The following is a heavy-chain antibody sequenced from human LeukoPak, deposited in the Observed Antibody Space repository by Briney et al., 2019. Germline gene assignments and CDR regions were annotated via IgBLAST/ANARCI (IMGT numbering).Heavy chain of an antibody. CDR3: ARDLLTDGIAAAGTIDY. CDR2: IKQDGSEK. V-gene: IGHV3-7*01. D-gene: IGHD6-13*01. CDR1: GFTFSSYW. Sequence: GGSLRLSCAASGFTFSSYWMSWVRQAPGKGLEWVANIKQDGSEKYYVDSVKGRFTISRDNAKNSLYLQMNSLRAEDTAVYYCARDLLTDGIAAAGTIDYWGQGTLVIVSS. J-gene: IGHJ4*02.